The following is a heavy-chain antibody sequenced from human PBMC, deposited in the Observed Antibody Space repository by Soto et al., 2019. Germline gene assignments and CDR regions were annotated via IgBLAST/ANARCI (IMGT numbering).Heavy chain of an antibody. D-gene: IGHD2-2*01. CDR1: GYIFSSFG. Sequence: HVQLVQSGDEVMKPGASVKVSCKASGYIFSSFGISWVRQVPGQGLEWMGWINTYNGDTNYAQKFQGRVTMTTDTPTSTAYMELRSLISDDTAVYYCARGYCSFASCRLDFWGQGTLVTVSS. J-gene: IGHJ4*02. CDR2: INTYNGDT. V-gene: IGHV1-18*01. CDR3: ARGYCSFASCRLDF.